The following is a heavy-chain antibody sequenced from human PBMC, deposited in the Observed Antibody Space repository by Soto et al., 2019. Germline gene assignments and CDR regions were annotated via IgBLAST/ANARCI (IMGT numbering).Heavy chain of an antibody. CDR1: GFTFSSYW. J-gene: IGHJ6*02. Sequence: GGSLRLSCAAYGFTFSSYWMRWVRQAPGKGLEWVANIKQDGSEKYYVDSVKGRFTISRDNAKNSLYLQMNSLRAEDTAVYYCARDPLWFGELVYYYYYGMDVWGQGT. V-gene: IGHV3-7*01. CDR3: ARDPLWFGELVYYYYYGMDV. D-gene: IGHD3-10*01. CDR2: IKQDGSEK.